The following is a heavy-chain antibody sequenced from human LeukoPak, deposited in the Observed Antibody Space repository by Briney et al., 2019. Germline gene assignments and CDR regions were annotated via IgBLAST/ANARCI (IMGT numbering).Heavy chain of an antibody. Sequence: GSLRLSCAASGFTFDDYAMHWVRQAPGKGLEWVANIKEDGSEKYYVDSVKGRFTISRDNARNSLYLQMNSLRAEDTAVYYSASARQLGYWGQGTLVTVSS. J-gene: IGHJ4*02. V-gene: IGHV3-7*01. CDR1: GFTFDDYA. CDR3: ASARQLGY. CDR2: IKEDGSEK. D-gene: IGHD6-13*01.